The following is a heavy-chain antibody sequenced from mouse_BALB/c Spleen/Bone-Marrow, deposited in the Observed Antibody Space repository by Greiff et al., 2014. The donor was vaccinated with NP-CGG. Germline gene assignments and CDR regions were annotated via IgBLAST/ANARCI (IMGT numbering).Heavy chain of an antibody. CDR2: IYPYNGGT. Sequence: EVQVVESGPELVKPGASVKISCKASGYTFTDYNMHWVKQSHGESLEWIGYIYPYNGGTGYNQKFKSKATLTVDNSSSTAYMELRSLTSEDSAVYYCARSYGNWYFDVWGAGTTVTVSS. D-gene: IGHD2-10*02. CDR3: ARSYGNWYFDV. V-gene: IGHV1S29*02. J-gene: IGHJ1*01. CDR1: GYTFTDYN.